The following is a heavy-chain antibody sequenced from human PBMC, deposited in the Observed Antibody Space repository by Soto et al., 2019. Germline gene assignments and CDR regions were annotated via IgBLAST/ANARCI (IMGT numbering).Heavy chain of an antibody. CDR3: ARESQGLLYCSGGSCHVPYGMDV. V-gene: IGHV3-9*01. CDR1: GFTFSAYG. D-gene: IGHD2-15*01. J-gene: IGHJ6*02. CDR2: ISWNSGSI. Sequence: GGSLRLSCEVSGFTFSAYGMHWVRQAPGRGLEWVSGISWNSGSIGYADSVRGRFTISRDNAKNSLYLQMNSLRAEDTALYYCARESQGLLYCSGGSCHVPYGMDVWGQGTTVTVSS.